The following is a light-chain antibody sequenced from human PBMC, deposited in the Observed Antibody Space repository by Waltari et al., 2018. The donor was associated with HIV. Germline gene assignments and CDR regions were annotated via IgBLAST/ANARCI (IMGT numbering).Light chain of an antibody. V-gene: IGLV1-47*01. J-gene: IGLJ2*01. CDR2: GNN. CDR1: RYNIGENF. Sequence: QSVLTQPPSASGTPGQRVTISCSGGRYNIGENFVSWFQQLPGTAPRLLVFGNNQRPSGVPDRFSGSKVGTSAALVISGLRSEDDGTYYCATWDDDLSGVVFGGVSKLTVL. CDR3: ATWDDDLSGVV.